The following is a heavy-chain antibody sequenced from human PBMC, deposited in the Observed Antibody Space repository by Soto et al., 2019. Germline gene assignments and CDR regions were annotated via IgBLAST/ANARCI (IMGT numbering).Heavy chain of an antibody. CDR1: GFTFSSYA. CDR3: AKDSIRITMIVVVPLYYFDY. Sequence: LRLSCAASGFTFSSYAMSWVRQAPGKGLEWVSAISGSGGSTYYADSVKGRFTISRDNSKNTLYLQMNSLRAEDTAVYYCAKDSIRITMIVVVPLYYFDYWGQGTLVTVSS. D-gene: IGHD3-22*01. J-gene: IGHJ4*02. CDR2: ISGSGGST. V-gene: IGHV3-23*01.